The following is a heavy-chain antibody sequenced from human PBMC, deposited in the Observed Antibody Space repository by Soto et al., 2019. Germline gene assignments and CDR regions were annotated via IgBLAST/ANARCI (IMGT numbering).Heavy chain of an antibody. CDR3: VRRGGAVAGTSRFDS. CDR1: GGSISSSRFF. Sequence: QLQLQESGPGLVKPSETLSLTCTVSGGSISSSRFFWGCMRQPPGKVLQLIGTVYYSGSTYYNSSLRSRVTISVDTSKNQFSLKLSTVNAADTAVYYCVRRGGAVAGTSRFDSWGQGMLVPVSS. CDR2: VYYSGST. D-gene: IGHD6-19*01. V-gene: IGHV4-39*01. J-gene: IGHJ4*02.